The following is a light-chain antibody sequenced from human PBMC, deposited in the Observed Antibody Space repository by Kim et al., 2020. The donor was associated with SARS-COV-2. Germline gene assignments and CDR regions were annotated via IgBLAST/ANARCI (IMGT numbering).Light chain of an antibody. V-gene: IGLV3-9*01. Sequence: VALRQTGRITCGGNNIESKNVHWYQQKPGQATVLVIYRDSNRPAGIAERFSGSNAGNTATLTISRAQAGDEADYYCQVWDSSTAWVFGGGTQLTVL. CDR2: RDS. CDR3: QVWDSSTAWV. J-gene: IGLJ3*02. CDR1: NIESKN.